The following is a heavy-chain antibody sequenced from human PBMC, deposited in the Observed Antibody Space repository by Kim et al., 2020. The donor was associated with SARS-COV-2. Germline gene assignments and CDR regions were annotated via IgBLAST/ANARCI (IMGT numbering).Heavy chain of an antibody. J-gene: IGHJ4*02. CDR1: GFSFISYA. D-gene: IGHD1-26*01. CDR2: ISGSGGNT. CDR3: VRGLGGFEY. Sequence: GGSLRLSCAASGFSFISYALSWVRQAPGKGLEWVSGISGSGGNTYYADSVKGRFTISRDNYRNALYLQMNSLRAEDTAVYYCVRGLGGFEYWGQGTLVTVSS. V-gene: IGHV3-23*01.